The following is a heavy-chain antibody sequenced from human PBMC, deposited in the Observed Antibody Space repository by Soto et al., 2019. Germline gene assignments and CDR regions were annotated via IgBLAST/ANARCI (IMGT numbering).Heavy chain of an antibody. Sequence: QVQLVQSGAEVKKPGSSVKVSCKASGGTFSSYAISWVRQAPGQGLEWMGGIIPIFGTANYAQKFQGRVTITADESTSTAYMELSSLRSEDTAVYYCARGGYCSSTSCYGDYYYGMDVWGQRTTVTVSS. CDR2: IIPIFGTA. D-gene: IGHD2-2*01. J-gene: IGHJ6*02. CDR3: ARGGYCSSTSCYGDYYYGMDV. CDR1: GGTFSSYA. V-gene: IGHV1-69*01.